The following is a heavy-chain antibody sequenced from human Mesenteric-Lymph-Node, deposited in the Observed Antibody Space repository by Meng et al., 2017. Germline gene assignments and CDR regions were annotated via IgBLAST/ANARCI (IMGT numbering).Heavy chain of an antibody. V-gene: IGHV4-59*01. D-gene: IGHD1-26*01. CDR1: GGSISSYY. CDR2: IYYSGST. CDR3: ARGVGSYRRLYYFDY. J-gene: IGHJ4*02. Sequence: SETLSLTCTVSGGSISSYYWSWIRQPPGKGLEWIGYIYYSGSTNYNPSLKSRVTISVDTSKNQFSLKLSSVTAADTAVYYCARGVGSYRRLYYFDYWGQGTLVTVSS.